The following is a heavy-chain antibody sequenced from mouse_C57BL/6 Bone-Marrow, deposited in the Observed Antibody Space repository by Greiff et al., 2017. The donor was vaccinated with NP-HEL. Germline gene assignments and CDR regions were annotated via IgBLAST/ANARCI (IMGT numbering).Heavy chain of an antibody. D-gene: IGHD1-1*01. CDR2: IDPSDSYT. CDR3: ARWGYYYGSSP. Sequence: QVQLQQSGAELVMPGASVKLSCKASGYTFTSYWMHWVKQRPGQGLEWIGGIDPSDSYTNYNQKFKGKSTLTVDKSSSTAYMQLSSLTSEDSAVYYCARWGYYYGSSPWGQGTLVTVSA. V-gene: IGHV1-69*01. J-gene: IGHJ3*01. CDR1: GYTFTSYW.